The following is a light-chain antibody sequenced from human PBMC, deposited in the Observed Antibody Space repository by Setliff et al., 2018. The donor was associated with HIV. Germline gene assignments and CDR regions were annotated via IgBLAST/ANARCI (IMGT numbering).Light chain of an antibody. Sequence: QSALTQPASVSVSPGQSITISCTGTNSDIGSYDFVSWYQHHPGKAPKLMIYEVSNRPSGVSSRFSASKSGKTASLTISGLQTEDEADYYCSSYTNITTRVFGTGTKVTVL. CDR3: SSYTNITTRV. CDR2: EVS. V-gene: IGLV2-14*01. J-gene: IGLJ1*01. CDR1: NSDIGSYDF.